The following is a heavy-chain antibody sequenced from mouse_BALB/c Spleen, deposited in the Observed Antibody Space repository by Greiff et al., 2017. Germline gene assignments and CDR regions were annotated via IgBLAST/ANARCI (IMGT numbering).Heavy chain of an antibody. D-gene: IGHD2-4*01. Sequence: EVQVVESGGGLVKPGGSLKLSCAASGFTFSSYAMSWVRQTPEKRLEWVASISSGGSTYYPDSVKGRFTISRDNARNILYLQMSSLRSEDTAMYYCARDYDYDVSYAMDYWGQGTSVTVSS. CDR3: ARDYDYDVSYAMDY. CDR1: GFTFSSYA. V-gene: IGHV5-6-5*01. J-gene: IGHJ4*01. CDR2: ISSGGST.